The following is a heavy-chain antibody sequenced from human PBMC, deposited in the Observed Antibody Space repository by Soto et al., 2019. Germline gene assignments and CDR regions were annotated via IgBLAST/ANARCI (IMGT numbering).Heavy chain of an antibody. D-gene: IGHD2-2*01. CDR1: GFTFSSYG. J-gene: IGHJ6*02. CDR3: AGNIVVVPAAPPYGMDV. V-gene: IGHV3-30*03. Sequence: GSLRLSCAASGFTFSSYGMHWVRQAPGKGLEWVAVISYDGSNKYYADSVKGRFTISRDNSKNTLYLQMNSLRAEDTAVYYCAGNIVVVPAAPPYGMDVWGQGTTVTVSS. CDR2: ISYDGSNK.